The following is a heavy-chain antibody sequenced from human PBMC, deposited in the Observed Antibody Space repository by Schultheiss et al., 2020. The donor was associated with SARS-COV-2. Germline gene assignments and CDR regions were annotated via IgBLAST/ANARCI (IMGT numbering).Heavy chain of an antibody. V-gene: IGHV3-15*01. CDR2: IKSKTDGGTT. CDR3: TTQVYYYDSSGSDY. Sequence: GGSLRLSCAASAFTFSTVRRAPGKGLEWVGHIKSKTDGGTTDYAAPVKGRFTISRDDSKNTLYLQMNSLKTEDTAVYYCTTQVYYYDSSGSDYWGQGTLVTVSS. J-gene: IGHJ4*02. D-gene: IGHD3-22*01. CDR1: AFTFST.